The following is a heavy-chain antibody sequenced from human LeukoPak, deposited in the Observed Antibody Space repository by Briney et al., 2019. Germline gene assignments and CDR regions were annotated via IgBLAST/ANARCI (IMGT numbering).Heavy chain of an antibody. CDR3: AKFGGYSVAN. D-gene: IGHD3-22*01. CDR2: ISGSGTTI. V-gene: IGHV3-11*01. J-gene: IGHJ4*02. Sequence: GGSLRLSCAASGFTFSDYYMSWIRQAPGKGLEWVSYISGSGTTIYYADSVKGRFTIARDNAKNSLYLQMNSLRADDTAVYYCAKFGGYSVANWGQGTLVTVSS. CDR1: GFTFSDYY.